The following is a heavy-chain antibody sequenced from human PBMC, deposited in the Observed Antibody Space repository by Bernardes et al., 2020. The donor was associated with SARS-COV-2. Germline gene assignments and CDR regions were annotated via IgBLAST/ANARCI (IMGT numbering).Heavy chain of an antibody. CDR1: RFTFSRYW. CDR2: IKQDGSEK. CDR3: ARERGALVTGGSFYHGMDV. V-gene: IGHV3-7*01. Sequence: GGSLRLSCAASRFTFSRYWMSWVRQAPGKGLELVANIKQDGSEKYYVDSVKGRFTISRDNAKNSLYLQMNSLSAEDTSIYYCARERGALVTGGSFYHGMDVWGQGTTVTVSS. D-gene: IGHD5-18*01. J-gene: IGHJ6*02.